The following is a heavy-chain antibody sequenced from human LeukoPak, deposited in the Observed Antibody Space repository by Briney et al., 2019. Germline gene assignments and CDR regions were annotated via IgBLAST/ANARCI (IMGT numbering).Heavy chain of an antibody. CDR1: ELTFSTYN. Sequence: GGSLRLTCAASELTFSTYNMNWVRQAPGKGLEWVSYISSTSSTIYYADSVKGRFTISRDNAKKSVYLQMNSLRAEDTAVYYCARGGEDWGQGTLVTVSS. CDR3: ARGGED. D-gene: IGHD2-21*01. J-gene: IGHJ4*02. V-gene: IGHV3-48*01. CDR2: ISSTSSTI.